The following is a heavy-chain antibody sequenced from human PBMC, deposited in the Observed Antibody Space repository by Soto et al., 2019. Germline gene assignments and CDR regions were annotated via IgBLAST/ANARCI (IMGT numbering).Heavy chain of an antibody. CDR1: GFTFSTYE. J-gene: IGHJ5*02. Sequence: EVQLVESGGRLVQPGGSLRLSCAASGFTFSTYEMNWLRQAPGKGLEWISHISSGGSTIYYADSVKGRFAISRDNAKNSLYLQMNSLRADDTAVYYCARESRGNWFDPWGQGTLVTVSS. CDR3: ARESRGNWFDP. CDR2: ISSGGSTI. V-gene: IGHV3-48*03. D-gene: IGHD3-10*01.